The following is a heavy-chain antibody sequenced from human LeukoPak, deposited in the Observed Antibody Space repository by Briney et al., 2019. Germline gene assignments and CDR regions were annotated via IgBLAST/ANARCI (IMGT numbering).Heavy chain of an antibody. V-gene: IGHV3-30-3*01. CDR3: ARDRYYYGSSGYPK. Sequence: PGGSLRLSCAASGFTFSSYAMHWVRQAPGKGLEWVAVISYDGSNKYYADSVKGRFTISRDNSKNTLYLQMNSLRAEDTAVYYCARDRYYYGSSGYPKWGQGTLVTVSS. J-gene: IGHJ4*02. CDR2: ISYDGSNK. CDR1: GFTFSSYA. D-gene: IGHD3-22*01.